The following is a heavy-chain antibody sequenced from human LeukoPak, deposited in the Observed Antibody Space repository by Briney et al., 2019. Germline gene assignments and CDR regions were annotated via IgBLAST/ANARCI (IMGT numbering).Heavy chain of an antibody. J-gene: IGHJ4*02. Sequence: QTGGSLRLSCAASGFAFSTYAMHWVRQAPRKGLEWMSFISYNGNNKDYAVSVKGRFTVSRDNSKNTLYLQMHSLTVEDTAVYYCASGWDTDMAPDYWGQGTLVTVSA. D-gene: IGHD5-18*01. CDR2: ISYNGNNK. V-gene: IGHV3-30-3*01. CDR3: ASGWDTDMAPDY. CDR1: GFAFSTYA.